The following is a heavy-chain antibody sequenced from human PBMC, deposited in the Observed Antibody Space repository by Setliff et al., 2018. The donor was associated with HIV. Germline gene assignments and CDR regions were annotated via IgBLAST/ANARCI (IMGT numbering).Heavy chain of an antibody. CDR1: GGSISSHY. V-gene: IGHV4-59*08. J-gene: IGHJ4*02. CDR2: IYNTGST. Sequence: LSLTCTVSGGSISSHYWSWIRQPPGKGLEWIGYIYNTGSTNYNSSLKSRVTLSVDTSKNHFSLKLTSVTAADTAVYYCARGGTMIRGLDYWGQGTLVTVSS. CDR3: ARGGTMIRGLDY. D-gene: IGHD3-10*01.